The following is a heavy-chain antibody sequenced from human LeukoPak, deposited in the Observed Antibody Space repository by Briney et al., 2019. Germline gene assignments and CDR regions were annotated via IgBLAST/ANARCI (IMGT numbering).Heavy chain of an antibody. CDR3: ARFRQRAIQLWSHKTTYYFDY. Sequence: SEILSLTCAVYGGSFSGYYWSWIRQPPGKGLEWIGEINHSGSTNYNPSLKSRVTISVDTSKNQFSLKLSSVTAADTAVYYCARFRQRAIQLWSHKTTYYFDYWGQGTLVTVSS. CDR1: GGSFSGYY. D-gene: IGHD5-18*01. CDR2: INHSGST. V-gene: IGHV4-34*01. J-gene: IGHJ4*02.